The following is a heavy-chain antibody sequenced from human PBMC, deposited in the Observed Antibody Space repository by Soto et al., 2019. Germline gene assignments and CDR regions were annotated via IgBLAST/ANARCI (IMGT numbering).Heavy chain of an antibody. CDR2: IYYSGGT. CDR3: ARRWGDYFDY. Sequence: PSETLSLTCTVSGGSISSSSYFWGWIRQPPGKGLEWIGSIYYSGGTYYNPSLKSRVTISVDTSKNQFSLKLSLKLSSVTAADTAVYYCARRWGDYFDYWGQGTLVTVSS. CDR1: GGSISSSSYF. D-gene: IGHD3-16*01. V-gene: IGHV4-39*07. J-gene: IGHJ4*02.